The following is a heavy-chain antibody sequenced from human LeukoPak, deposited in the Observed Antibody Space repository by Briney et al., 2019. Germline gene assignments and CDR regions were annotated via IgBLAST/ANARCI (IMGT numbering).Heavy chain of an antibody. CDR1: GYTFTSYG. V-gene: IGHV1-2*02. Sequence: ASVKVSCKASGYTFTSYGTSWVRQAPGQGLEWMGWINPNSGGTNYAQKFQGRVTMTRDTSISTAYMELSRLRSDDTAVYYCARESLLRFLEWSRYMDVWGKGTTVTVSS. J-gene: IGHJ6*03. CDR2: INPNSGGT. D-gene: IGHD3-3*01. CDR3: ARESLLRFLEWSRYMDV.